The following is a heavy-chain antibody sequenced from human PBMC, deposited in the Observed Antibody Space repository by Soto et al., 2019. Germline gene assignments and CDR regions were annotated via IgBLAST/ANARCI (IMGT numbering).Heavy chain of an antibody. J-gene: IGHJ4*02. CDR1: GYSFFSYY. V-gene: IGHV1-46*01. Sequence: ASVKVSCKASGYSFFSYYIHWVRQAPGQGLEWMGRFLASGGNTFYAQRFRGRVSMTRDTSSTNTVSLELTSLTSDDTAVYYCARGGATIFGVIDSWGQGTRVTASS. CDR3: ARGGATIFGVIDS. CDR2: FLASGGNT. D-gene: IGHD3-3*02.